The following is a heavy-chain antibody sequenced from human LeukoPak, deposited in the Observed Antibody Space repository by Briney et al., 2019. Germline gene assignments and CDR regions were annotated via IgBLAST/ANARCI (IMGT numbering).Heavy chain of an antibody. V-gene: IGHV4-59*01. CDR1: GGSISSYY. CDR2: IYYSGSS. J-gene: IGHJ5*02. Sequence: SETLSLTCTVSGGSISSYYWSWIRQPPGKGLEWIGYIYYSGSSNYHPSLKSRVTISVDTSKNQFSLKLSSVTAADTAVYYCARDWSHDRHGGWFDPWGQGTLVTVSS. D-gene: IGHD3-22*01. CDR3: ARDWSHDRHGGWFDP.